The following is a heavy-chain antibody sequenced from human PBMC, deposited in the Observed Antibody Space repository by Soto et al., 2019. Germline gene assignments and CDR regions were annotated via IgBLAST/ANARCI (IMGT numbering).Heavy chain of an antibody. CDR3: SRGGQYDSSGHYDHFDY. CDR2: ISRSSYM. J-gene: IGHJ4*02. D-gene: IGHD3-22*01. CDR1: GFILSDYT. Sequence: GGSLRLSCVVSGFILSDYTMNWVRQAPGKGLEWVASISRSSYMSYAASMKGRFTISRDNAKNSLHLQMGGLRAEDTAVYYCSRGGQYDSSGHYDHFDYWGQGTLVTVSS. V-gene: IGHV3-21*06.